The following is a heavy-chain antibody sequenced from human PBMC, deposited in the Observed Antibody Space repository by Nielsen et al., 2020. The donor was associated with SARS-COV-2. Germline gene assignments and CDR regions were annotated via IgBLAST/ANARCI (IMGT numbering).Heavy chain of an antibody. CDR2: INSDSGNT. J-gene: IGHJ4*02. D-gene: IGHD2-2*01. V-gene: IGHV1-3*04. CDR3: ARSRGCSATSCFFDY. CDR1: GYTFTNYP. Sequence: ASVKVSCKASGYTFTNYPMHWVRQAPGQRLEWMGWINSDSGNTKYSQKFRGRVTITRDTSASTAYMELSGLSSEDTAVYYCARSRGCSATSCFFDYWGQGALVTVSS.